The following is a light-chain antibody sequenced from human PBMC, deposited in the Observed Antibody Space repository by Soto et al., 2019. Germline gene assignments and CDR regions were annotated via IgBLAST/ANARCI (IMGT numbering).Light chain of an antibody. J-gene: IGKJ2*03. CDR1: QSISSW. CDR3: QQYNSYQYS. Sequence: DIQMTQCPSTLSASVGDRVTITCRASQSISSWLAWYQQKPGKAPKILIYEASNLESRVPSRFSGSGSGTEFTLTISSLQPDDFATYYCQQYNSYQYSFGQGTKLEIK. V-gene: IGKV1-5*01. CDR2: EAS.